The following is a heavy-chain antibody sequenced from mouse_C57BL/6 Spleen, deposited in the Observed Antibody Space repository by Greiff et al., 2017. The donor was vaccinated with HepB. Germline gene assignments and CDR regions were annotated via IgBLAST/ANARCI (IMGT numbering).Heavy chain of an antibody. CDR3: ARGVCSVPWFAY. J-gene: IGHJ3*01. V-gene: IGHV5-4*03. Sequence: DVKLVESGGGLVKPGGSLKLSCAASGFTFSSYAMPWVRQTPDKRLEWVATISDGGSYTYYPDNVKGRFTISRDNAKNTLYLQMSDLKSEDTAMYYCARGVCSVPWFAYWGQGTLVTVSA. CDR2: ISDGGSYT. D-gene: IGHD1-1*01. CDR1: GFTFSSYA.